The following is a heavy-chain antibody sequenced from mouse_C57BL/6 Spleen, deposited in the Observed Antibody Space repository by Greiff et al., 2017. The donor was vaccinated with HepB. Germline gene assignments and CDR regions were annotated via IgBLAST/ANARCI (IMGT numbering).Heavy chain of an antibody. CDR1: GYAFTNYL. CDR2: INPGSGGT. V-gene: IGHV1-54*01. Sequence: QVQLQQSGAELVRPGTSVKVSCKASGYAFTNYLIEWVKQRPGQGLEWIGVINPGSGGTNYNEKFKGKATLTADKSSSTAYMQLSSLTSEGSAVYFCARSYGSSYYWYFDVWGTGTTVTVSS. D-gene: IGHD1-1*01. J-gene: IGHJ1*03. CDR3: ARSYGSSYYWYFDV.